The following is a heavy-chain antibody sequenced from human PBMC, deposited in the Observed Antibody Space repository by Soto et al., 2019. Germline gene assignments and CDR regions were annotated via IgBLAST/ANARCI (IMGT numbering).Heavy chain of an antibody. V-gene: IGHV3-21*01. D-gene: IGHD2-2*01. CDR2: VSKSDYT. J-gene: IGHJ4*02. Sequence: GRSRRFSCALSAFYSNNYAMDWVRQPPGKGVEWVSSVSKSDYTYYSDSVKGRFTISRDNAKNSVSLQMNSLRAEDTAVYYCAREDSIIIPAVSDFWGQGALVTVSS. CDR1: AFYSNNYA. CDR3: AREDSIIIPAVSDF.